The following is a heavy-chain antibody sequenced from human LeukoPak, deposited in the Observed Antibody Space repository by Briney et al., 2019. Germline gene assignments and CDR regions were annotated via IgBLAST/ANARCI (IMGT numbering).Heavy chain of an antibody. J-gene: IGHJ4*02. CDR2: ISYDGSNK. V-gene: IGHV3-30-3*01. CDR3: TRGTNDYGGIERKKPFDY. Sequence: GGSLRLSCAASGFTFSSYGMHWVRQAPGKGLEWVAVISYDGSNKYYVDSVKGRFTISRDNSRNTLYLQMSSLRAEDTAVYYCTRGTNDYGGIERKKPFDYWGQGTLVTVSS. D-gene: IGHD4-23*01. CDR1: GFTFSSYG.